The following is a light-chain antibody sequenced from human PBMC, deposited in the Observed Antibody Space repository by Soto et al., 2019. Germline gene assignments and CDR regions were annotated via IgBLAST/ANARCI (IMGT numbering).Light chain of an antibody. CDR3: SSYAGSLVV. Sequence: QSVLTQPPSASGSPGQSVTISCTGTSSDIGAYNYVSWCRQYPDKAPKLLVYQVTKRPSGVPDRFSGSKSGNTAALTVSGLQAEDEAVYYCSSYAGSLVVFGGGTQLTVL. J-gene: IGLJ2*01. V-gene: IGLV2-8*01. CDR2: QVT. CDR1: SSDIGAYNY.